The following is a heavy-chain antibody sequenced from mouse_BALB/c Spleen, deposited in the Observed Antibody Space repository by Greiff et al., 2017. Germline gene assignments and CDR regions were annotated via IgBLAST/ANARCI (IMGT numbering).Heavy chain of an antibody. CDR1: GFTFSSFG. CDR2: ISSGSSTI. D-gene: IGHD1-1*01. V-gene: IGHV5-17*02. CDR3: ARGDYYGSSYWFAY. Sequence: EVQLVESGGGLVQPGGSRKLSCAASGFTFSSFGMHWVRQAPEKGLEWVAYISSGSSTIYYADTVKGRFTISRDNPKNTLFLQMTSLRSEDTAMYYCARGDYYGSSYWFAYWGQGTLVTVSA. J-gene: IGHJ3*01.